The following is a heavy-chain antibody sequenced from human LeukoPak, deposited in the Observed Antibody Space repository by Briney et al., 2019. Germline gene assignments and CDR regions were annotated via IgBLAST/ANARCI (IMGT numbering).Heavy chain of an antibody. CDR3: ARLHGSGSSTIDY. CDR1: GYTFTSYS. Sequence: GASVKVSCKASGYTFTSYSMHWVRQAPGQRLEWMGWINAGNGNTKYSQRFQGRVTITRDTSASTAYMELSSLRSEDTAVYYCARLHGSGSSTIDYWGQGTLVTVSS. D-gene: IGHD3-10*01. CDR2: INAGNGNT. J-gene: IGHJ4*02. V-gene: IGHV1-3*01.